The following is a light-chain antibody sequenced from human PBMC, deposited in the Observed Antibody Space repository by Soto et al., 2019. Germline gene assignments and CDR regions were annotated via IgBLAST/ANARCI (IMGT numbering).Light chain of an antibody. CDR3: LHRMNWPLT. V-gene: IGKV3-11*01. CDR1: ETVSSY. J-gene: IGKJ5*01. Sequence: DIVLTQSPVTLSLSPGDRATLSCRASETVSSYLLWYQQKPGQDPRLLIYDASERATGIPARFSGSGSETDFTLTISSLEPEDFGVYYCLHRMNWPLTFSQGTRLEIK. CDR2: DAS.